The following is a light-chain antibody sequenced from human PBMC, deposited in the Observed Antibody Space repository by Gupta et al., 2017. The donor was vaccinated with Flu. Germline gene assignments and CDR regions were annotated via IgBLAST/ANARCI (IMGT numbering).Light chain of an antibody. J-gene: IGKJ1*01. V-gene: IGKV3-15*01. Sequence: EIVMTQSPATLPVSPGERATLSCRASQSVSSNLAWYQQKPGQVPRLLIYGASTSATGIPASFTGSGSGTEFTLTISSLQSEDFAVYYCQQYNNWPWTFGQGTKVEIK. CDR3: QQYNNWPWT. CDR1: QSVSSN. CDR2: GAS.